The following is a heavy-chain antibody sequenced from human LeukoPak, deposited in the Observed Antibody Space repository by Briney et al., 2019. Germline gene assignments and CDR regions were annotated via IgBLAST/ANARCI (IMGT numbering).Heavy chain of an antibody. CDR1: GYTFTSYY. Sequence: GASVKVSCKASGYTFTSYYMHWVRQAPGQGLEWMGIINPSGGSTSYAQKFQGRVTMTRDMSTSTVYMELSSLRSEDTAVYYCARRARGAGYSGYDWVRPFDIWGQGTMVTVSS. CDR3: ARRARGAGYSGYDWVRPFDI. V-gene: IGHV1-46*01. D-gene: IGHD5-12*01. J-gene: IGHJ3*02. CDR2: INPSGGST.